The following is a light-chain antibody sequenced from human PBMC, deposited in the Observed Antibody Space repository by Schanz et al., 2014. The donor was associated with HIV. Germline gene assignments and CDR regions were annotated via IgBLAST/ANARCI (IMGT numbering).Light chain of an antibody. CDR3: AAWDGSLNVWV. CDR2: ANN. J-gene: IGLJ3*02. Sequence: QSVLTQPPSASGTPGQRVTISCSGSTSNIGSNHVDWYQQLPGTAPKLLMYANNQRASGVPDRFSGSGSGTSASLAITGLRSEDEADYYCAAWDGSLNVWVFGGGTKLTVL. V-gene: IGLV1-44*01. CDR1: TSNIGSNH.